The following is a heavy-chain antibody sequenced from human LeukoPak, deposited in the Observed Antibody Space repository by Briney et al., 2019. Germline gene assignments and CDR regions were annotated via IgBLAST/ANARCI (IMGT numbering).Heavy chain of an antibody. CDR3: AKDGYSSSWFAGRFDP. Sequence: GPLRLSCAASGFTFSRYWIHWVRQAPGKGLEGVSRINPDGSTTTYADSVKGRFTISRDNAKNTVYLQMNSLRPEDTAVYYCAKDGYSSSWFAGRFDPWGQGTLVTVSS. D-gene: IGHD6-13*01. CDR2: INPDGSTT. CDR1: GFTFSRYW. V-gene: IGHV3-74*01. J-gene: IGHJ5*02.